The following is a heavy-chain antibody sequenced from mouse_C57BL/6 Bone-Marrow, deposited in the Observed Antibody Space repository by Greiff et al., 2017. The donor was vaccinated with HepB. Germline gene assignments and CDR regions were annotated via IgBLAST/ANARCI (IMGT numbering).Heavy chain of an antibody. Sequence: VQLQQSGPVLVKPGPSVKISCKASGFTFTDYYMHWVKQSHGKSLEWIGLVYPYNGGTSYNQKFKGKATLTVDTSSSTAYMELNSLTSEDSAVYYCAKGYYYGSSYVGYFDVWGTGTTVTVSS. CDR1: GFTFTDYY. V-gene: IGHV1-36*01. CDR3: AKGYYYGSSYVGYFDV. CDR2: VYPYNGGT. J-gene: IGHJ1*03. D-gene: IGHD1-1*01.